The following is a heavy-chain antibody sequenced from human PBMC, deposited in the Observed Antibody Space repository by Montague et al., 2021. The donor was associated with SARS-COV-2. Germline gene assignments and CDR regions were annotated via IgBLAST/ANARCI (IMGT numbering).Heavy chain of an antibody. D-gene: IGHD3-10*01. CDR3: ARDRPRSYYYDSGTYTWGGYDMDV. V-gene: IGHV4-4*02. Sequence: SETLSLTCVVSGDSISTDNWWTWVRLPPGKGLEWVGEIYHTGSTNYNPSLKSRVTMSVDTSKNQFSLKLSSVTAADTAVYYCARDRPRSYYYDSGTYTWGGYDMDVWGQGTTVTVSS. CDR1: GDSISTDNW. CDR2: IYHTGST. J-gene: IGHJ6*02.